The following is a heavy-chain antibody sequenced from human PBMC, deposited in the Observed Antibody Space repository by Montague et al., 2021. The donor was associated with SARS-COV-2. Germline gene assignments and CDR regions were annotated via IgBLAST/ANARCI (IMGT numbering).Heavy chain of an antibody. Sequence: SETLPLTCTVSDGSISSYYWSWIRQPPGKGLEWVGYIYYSGSTNYNPSLKSRVTISVDTSKNQFSLKLSSVTAADTAVYYCARGTAAGTNFDYWGQGTLVTVSS. D-gene: IGHD6-13*01. CDR3: ARGTAAGTNFDY. J-gene: IGHJ4*02. CDR2: IYYSGST. CDR1: DGSISSYY. V-gene: IGHV4-59*01.